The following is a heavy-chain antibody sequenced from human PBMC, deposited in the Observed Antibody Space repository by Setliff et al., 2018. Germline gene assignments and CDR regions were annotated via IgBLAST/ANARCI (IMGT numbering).Heavy chain of an antibody. D-gene: IGHD3-3*01. CDR2: LHTSGST. CDR1: GGSISSGSYY. J-gene: IGHJ5*02. CDR3: VRGFSIFGVVKLERWFDP. Sequence: SETLSLTCTVSGGSISSGSYYWSWIRQPAGKGLEWVGRLHTSGSTNYIPSLKSRLTISVDTSKNQFSLKLSSVTAADTAVYYRVRGFSIFGVVKLERWFDPWGQGTLVTVSS. V-gene: IGHV4-61*02.